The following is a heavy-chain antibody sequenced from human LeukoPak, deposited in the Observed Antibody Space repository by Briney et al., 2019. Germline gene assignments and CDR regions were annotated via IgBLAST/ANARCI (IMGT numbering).Heavy chain of an antibody. Sequence: SETLPLSCSVSDGSISSFCWSWIRQPAGKGLEWIGRICSSEDTNYNPSLKSRVTMSVDTSQNQFSLRLTSVTAADTAIYYCARIRRDSGDWYADDYWGQGTLVTVSS. V-gene: IGHV4-4*07. J-gene: IGHJ4*02. CDR1: DGSISSFC. D-gene: IGHD6-19*01. CDR3: ARIRRDSGDWYADDY. CDR2: ICSSEDT.